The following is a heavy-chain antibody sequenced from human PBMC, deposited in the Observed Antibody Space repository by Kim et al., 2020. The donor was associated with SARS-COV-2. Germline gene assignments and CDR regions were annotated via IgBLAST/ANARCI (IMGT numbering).Heavy chain of an antibody. CDR3: ARDSIVVVPAAIGRGKGDAFDI. J-gene: IGHJ3*02. V-gene: IGHV3-21*01. CDR1: GFTFSSYS. D-gene: IGHD2-2*01. Sequence: GGSLRLSCAASGFTFSSYSMNWVRQAPGKGLEWVSSISSSSSYIYYADSVKGRFTISRDNAKNSLYLQMNSLRAEDTAVYYCARDSIVVVPAAIGRGKGDAFDIWGQGTMVTVSS. CDR2: ISSSSSYI.